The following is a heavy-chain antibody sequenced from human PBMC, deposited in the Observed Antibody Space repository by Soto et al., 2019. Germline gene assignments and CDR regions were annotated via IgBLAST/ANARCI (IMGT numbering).Heavy chain of an antibody. J-gene: IGHJ4*02. D-gene: IGHD5-18*01. V-gene: IGHV3-7*05. CDR2: IKQDGSEK. CDR1: GFTFSSYW. Sequence: EVQLVESGGGLVQPGGSLRLSCAASGFTFSSYWMSWVRQAPGKGLEWVANIKQDGSEKYYVDSVKCRFTISRDNAKNSLYLQMNILRAEDTAVYYCATESWIQHGTYFDYWGQGTLVTVSS. CDR3: ATESWIQHGTYFDY.